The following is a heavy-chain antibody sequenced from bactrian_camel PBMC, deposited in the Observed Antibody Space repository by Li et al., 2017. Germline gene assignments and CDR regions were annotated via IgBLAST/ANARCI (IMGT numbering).Heavy chain of an antibody. Sequence: HVQLVESGGGSVQAGGSLRLSCGSSAYNLSNYCLAWFRQAPGKEREGFATINGYGFTTYTDSGKGRFTISRDNAKNTLYLQMNSLKPDDTAMYICSSDKDGGSCGFGVFGQGTQVTVS. CDR1: AYNLSNYC. J-gene: IGHJ4*01. V-gene: IGHV3S53*01. CDR2: INGYGFT. D-gene: IGHD6*01.